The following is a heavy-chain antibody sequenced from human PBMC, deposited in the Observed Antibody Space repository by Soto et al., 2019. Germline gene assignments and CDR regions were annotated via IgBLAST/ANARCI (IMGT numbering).Heavy chain of an antibody. Sequence: SVKVSCKAYGGTFSSYAISWVRQAPGQGLEWMGGIIPIFGTANYAQKFQGRVTITADESTSTAYMELSRLRSEDTAVYYCAIGSFVGGYYKWFAPWGRGSLVPVSS. D-gene: IGHD3-22*01. CDR1: GGTFSSYA. CDR3: AIGSFVGGYYKWFAP. V-gene: IGHV1-69*13. CDR2: IIPIFGTA. J-gene: IGHJ5*02.